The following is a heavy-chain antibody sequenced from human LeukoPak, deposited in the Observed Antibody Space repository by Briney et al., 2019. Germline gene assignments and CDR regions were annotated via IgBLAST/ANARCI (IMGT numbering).Heavy chain of an antibody. D-gene: IGHD3-3*01. Sequence: GASVKVSCKASGYTFTSYDINWVRQATGQGLEWMGWMNPNSGNTGYAQKFQGRVTMTRNTSISTAYMELSSLRSEDTAVYYCARGDFWSAPLGQDKDYWGQGTLVTVSS. V-gene: IGHV1-8*01. J-gene: IGHJ4*02. CDR1: GYTFTSYD. CDR3: ARGDFWSAPLGQDKDY. CDR2: MNPNSGNT.